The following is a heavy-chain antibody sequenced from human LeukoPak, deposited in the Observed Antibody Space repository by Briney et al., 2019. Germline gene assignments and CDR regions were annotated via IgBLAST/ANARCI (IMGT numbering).Heavy chain of an antibody. CDR2: IIPIFGTA. J-gene: IGHJ5*02. Sequence: SVKVSCKASGGTFSSYAISWVRQAPGQGLEWMGRIIPIFGTANYAQKFQGRVTITTDESTSTAYMELSSLRSEDTAVYYCAREKWFGELPPSNWYDPWGQGTLVTVSS. V-gene: IGHV1-69*05. CDR3: AREKWFGELPPSNWYDP. D-gene: IGHD3-10*01. CDR1: GGTFSSYA.